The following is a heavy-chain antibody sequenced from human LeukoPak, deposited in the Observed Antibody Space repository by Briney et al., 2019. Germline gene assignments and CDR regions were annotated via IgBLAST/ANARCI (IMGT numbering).Heavy chain of an antibody. V-gene: IGHV4-59*12. J-gene: IGHJ5*02. CDR3: ARGAHVDDFWSGYYPNWFDP. CDR1: GGSISSYY. CDR2: IYYSGST. Sequence: SETLSLTCTVSGGSISSYYWSWIRQPPGKGLEWIGYIYYSGSTNYNPSLKSRVTMSVDTSKNQFSLKLSSVTAADTAVYYCARGAHVDDFWSGYYPNWFDPWGQGTLVTVSS. D-gene: IGHD3-3*01.